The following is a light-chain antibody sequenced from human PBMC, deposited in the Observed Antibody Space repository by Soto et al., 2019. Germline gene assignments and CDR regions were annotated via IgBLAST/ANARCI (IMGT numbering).Light chain of an antibody. CDR1: QSVRSSH. Sequence: EIVLTQSPGTLSLSPGERATLSCRPGQSVRSSHLAWYQQKPGQAPRLLIYGASTRATGIPDRFSGSGSGTDFTLTISSLQPDDFATYYCQQYNSYWTFGQGTKVDIK. CDR3: QQYNSYWT. V-gene: IGKV3-20*01. CDR2: GAS. J-gene: IGKJ1*01.